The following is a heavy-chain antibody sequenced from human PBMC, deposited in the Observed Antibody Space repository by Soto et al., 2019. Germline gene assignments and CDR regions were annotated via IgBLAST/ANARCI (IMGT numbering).Heavy chain of an antibody. CDR1: GYTFTGYY. CDR3: ARGSRFLEWYDYYYGMDV. Sequence: GASVKVSCKASGYTFTGYYMHWVRQAPGQGLEWMGWINPNSGGTNYAQKFQGRVTMTRDTSISTAYMELSRLRSDDTAVYYCARGSRFLEWYDYYYGMDVWGQGTTVTVS. CDR2: INPNSGGT. V-gene: IGHV1-2*02. D-gene: IGHD3-3*01. J-gene: IGHJ6*02.